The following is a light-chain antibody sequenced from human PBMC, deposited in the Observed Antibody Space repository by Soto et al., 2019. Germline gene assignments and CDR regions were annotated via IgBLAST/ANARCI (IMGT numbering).Light chain of an antibody. Sequence: DTQMTKNPSSLSASVGDRVTITCRASQTISTSLNWYQQRPGTAPDLLIFAASSLQTGVPSRFSGSGSGTDFTLTINSLQPEDFATYICQQSYISPFTLGPGTKVYIK. J-gene: IGKJ3*01. CDR3: QQSYISPFT. CDR1: QTISTS. V-gene: IGKV1-39*01. CDR2: AAS.